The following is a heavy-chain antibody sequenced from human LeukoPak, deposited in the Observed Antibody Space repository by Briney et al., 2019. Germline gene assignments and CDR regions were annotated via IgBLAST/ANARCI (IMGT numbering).Heavy chain of an antibody. CDR1: GFTFSNYA. CDR2: ISGSGGNT. D-gene: IGHD3-9*01. J-gene: IGHJ3*02. Sequence: GGSLRLSCAASGFTFSNYAMNWVRQAPGKGLEWVSAISGSGGNTYYADSVKGRFTISRDNSRNTLYVQMNSLRADDTAVYYCAKGPYYDILTGYRDGAFDIWGQGTMVTVSS. CDR3: AKGPYYDILTGYRDGAFDI. V-gene: IGHV3-23*01.